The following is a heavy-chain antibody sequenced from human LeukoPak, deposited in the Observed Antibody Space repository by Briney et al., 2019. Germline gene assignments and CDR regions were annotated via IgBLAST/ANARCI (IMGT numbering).Heavy chain of an antibody. D-gene: IGHD6-13*01. CDR2: ISAYTGST. J-gene: IGHJ4*02. Sequence: ASVKVSCKASGGTFSSYAINWVRQAPGQGLEWMGWISAYTGSTNYAQKVQGRVTMTTDTCTSTANMELRRLRSDDTAVYYCARGIAAAGWYFDYWGQGTLVTVSS. V-gene: IGHV1-18*01. CDR3: ARGIAAAGWYFDY. CDR1: GGTFSSYA.